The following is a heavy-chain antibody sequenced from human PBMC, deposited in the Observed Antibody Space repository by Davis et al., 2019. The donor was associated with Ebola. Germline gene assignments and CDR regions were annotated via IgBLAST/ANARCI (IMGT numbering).Heavy chain of an antibody. J-gene: IGHJ6*02. V-gene: IGHV3-33*01. CDR1: GFTFSSYG. D-gene: IGHD6-13*01. CDR2: IWYDGSNK. Sequence: GGSLRLSCAASGFTFSSYGMHWVRQAPGKGLEWVAVIWYDGSNKYYADSVKGRFTISRDNAKNSLYLQMNSLRAEDTAVYYCARSPAAATDFYYYYGMDVWGQGTTVTVSS. CDR3: ARSPAAATDFYYYYGMDV.